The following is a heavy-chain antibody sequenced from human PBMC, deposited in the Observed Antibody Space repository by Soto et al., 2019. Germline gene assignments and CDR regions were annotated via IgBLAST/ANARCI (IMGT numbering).Heavy chain of an antibody. CDR3: ARDTGRDRGGDDAFDI. V-gene: IGHV3-48*04. CDR2: ISSSSSTI. Sequence: GGTLRLSCAASGFTFSSYSMNWVRQAPGKGLEWVSYISSSSSTIYYADSVKGRFTISRDNAKNSLYLQMNSLRAEDTAVYYCARDTGRDRGGDDAFDIWGQGTMVTVSS. CDR1: GFTFSSYS. D-gene: IGHD2-8*02. J-gene: IGHJ3*02.